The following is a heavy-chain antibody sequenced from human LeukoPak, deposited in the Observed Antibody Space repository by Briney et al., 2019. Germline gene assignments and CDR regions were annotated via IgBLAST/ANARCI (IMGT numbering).Heavy chain of an antibody. CDR1: GYTLTELS. D-gene: IGHD3-22*01. Sequence: ASVKVSCKVSGYTLTELSMHWVRQAPGKGLEWRGGFDPEDGETIYAQKFQGRVTMTEDTSTDTAYMELSRLRSEDTAVYYCATGLKFGYYYDSSGLGAFDIWGQGTMVTVSS. CDR3: ATGLKFGYYYDSSGLGAFDI. V-gene: IGHV1-24*01. J-gene: IGHJ3*02. CDR2: FDPEDGET.